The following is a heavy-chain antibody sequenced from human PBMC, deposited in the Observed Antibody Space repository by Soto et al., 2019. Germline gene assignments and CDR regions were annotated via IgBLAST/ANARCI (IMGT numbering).Heavy chain of an antibody. CDR2: TIPIFGTA. J-gene: IGHJ4*02. CDR3: ARISGYCSGGSCYPGPFDY. Sequence: QVQLVQSGAEVKKPGSSVKVSCKASGGTFSSYAISWVRQAPGQGLEWMGGTIPIFGTANYAQKFQGRVTITADESTSTAYMELSSLRSEDTAVYYCARISGYCSGGSCYPGPFDYWGQGTLVTVSS. CDR1: GGTFSSYA. V-gene: IGHV1-69*12. D-gene: IGHD2-15*01.